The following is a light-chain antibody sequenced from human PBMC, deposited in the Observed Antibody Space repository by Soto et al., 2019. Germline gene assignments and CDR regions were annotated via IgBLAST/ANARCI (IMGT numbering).Light chain of an antibody. J-gene: IGLJ1*01. Sequence: QYALTQPASVSGSPGQSITISCTGTSSDVGSYNLVSWYQQHPGKAPKLMIYEGSKRPSGVSNRFSGSKSGNTASLTISGLQAEDEADYYCCSYAGSSTIRVFGTGTKLTVL. CDR2: EGS. V-gene: IGLV2-23*03. CDR1: SSDVGSYNL. CDR3: CSYAGSSTIRV.